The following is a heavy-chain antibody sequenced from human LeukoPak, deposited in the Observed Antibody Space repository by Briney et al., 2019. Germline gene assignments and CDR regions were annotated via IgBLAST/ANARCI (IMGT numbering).Heavy chain of an antibody. Sequence: ASVKVSCKASGYTLTSDDIKWVRQATGHGLEWMGWMNPNSGNTGYAQKFQGRVTMTRNTSISTAYMELSSLRSEDTAVYYCARPTRLWFGELSFTYWGQGTLVTVSS. V-gene: IGHV1-8*01. CDR2: MNPNSGNT. CDR3: ARPTRLWFGELSFTY. J-gene: IGHJ4*02. CDR1: GYTLTSDD. D-gene: IGHD3-10*01.